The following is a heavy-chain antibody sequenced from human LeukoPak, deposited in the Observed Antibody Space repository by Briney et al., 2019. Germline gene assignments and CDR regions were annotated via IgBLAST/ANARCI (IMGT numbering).Heavy chain of an antibody. D-gene: IGHD5-24*01. CDR1: GFTFTSYW. V-gene: IGHV3-7*01. J-gene: IGHJ4*02. CDR3: VRHVLRDGY. CDR2: INQDGSGK. Sequence: GGSLRLSCAASGFTFTSYWMNWVRQAPGKGLEWVANINQDGSGKYYPDSVKGRFTISRDSAKNSVYLQMNSLRAEDTAVYYCVRHVLRDGYWGQGTLVTVSS.